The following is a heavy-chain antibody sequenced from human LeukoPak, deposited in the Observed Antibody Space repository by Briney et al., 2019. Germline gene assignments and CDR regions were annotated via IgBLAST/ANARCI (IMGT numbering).Heavy chain of an antibody. CDR3: ATLRMSCYDMAGIN. CDR2: INHSGST. CDR1: GGSFSGYY. V-gene: IGHV4-34*01. J-gene: IGHJ4*02. Sequence: SETLSLTCAVYGGSFSGYYWSWIRQPPGKGLEWIGEINHSGSTNYNPSLKSRVTISVDTSKNQFSLKLSSVTAADTAVYYCATLRMSCYDMAGINWGQGTLVTVSS. D-gene: IGHD5-12*01.